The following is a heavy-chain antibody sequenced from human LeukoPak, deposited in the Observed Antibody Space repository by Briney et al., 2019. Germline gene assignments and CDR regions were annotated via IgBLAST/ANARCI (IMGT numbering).Heavy chain of an antibody. Sequence: GGSLRLSCAASGFTFSSYAMHWVRQAPGKGLKWVAVISYDGSNKYYADSVKGRFTISRDNSKNTLYLQMNSLRAEDTAVYYCARDGVSGYDVVYYYYGMDVWGQGTTVTVSS. CDR2: ISYDGSNK. D-gene: IGHD5-12*01. J-gene: IGHJ6*02. CDR3: ARDGVSGYDVVYYYYGMDV. CDR1: GFTFSSYA. V-gene: IGHV3-30-3*01.